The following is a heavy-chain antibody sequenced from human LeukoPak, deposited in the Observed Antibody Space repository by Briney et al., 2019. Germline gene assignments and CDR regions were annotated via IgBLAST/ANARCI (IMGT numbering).Heavy chain of an antibody. CDR3: AKGFSGMYSNFDY. J-gene: IGHJ4*02. V-gene: IGHV3-30*18. D-gene: IGHD1-26*01. Sequence: GRSLRLSCAGSGFTFSNYGMHWVRQAPGKGLERVAVISYDGGNKYYADSVKGRFTISRDNSKNTLYLQMNSLRAEDTAVYYCAKGFSGMYSNFDYWGQGTLVTVSS. CDR1: GFTFSNYG. CDR2: ISYDGGNK.